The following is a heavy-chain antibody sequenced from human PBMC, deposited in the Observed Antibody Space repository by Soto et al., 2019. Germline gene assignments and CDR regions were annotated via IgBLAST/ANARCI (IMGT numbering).Heavy chain of an antibody. CDR1: GGSISSGGYY. J-gene: IGHJ5*02. V-gene: IGHV4-31*03. Sequence: PSETLSLTCTVSGGSISSGGYYWSWIRQHPGKGLEWIWYIYYSGSTYYNPSLKSRVTISVDTSKNQFSLKLSSVTAADTAVYYCARVFSDSSSFFDPWGQGTLVTV. D-gene: IGHD6-13*01. CDR3: ARVFSDSSSFFDP. CDR2: IYYSGST.